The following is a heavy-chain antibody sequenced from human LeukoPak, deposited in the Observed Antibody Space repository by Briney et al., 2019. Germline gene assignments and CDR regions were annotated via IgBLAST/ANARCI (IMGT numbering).Heavy chain of an antibody. CDR1: GGSISSYY. D-gene: IGHD4-17*01. Sequence: PSETLSLTCTVSGGSISSYYWSWIRQPPGKGLEWIGHIYYSGSTSYNPSLKSRVTISVDTSKNQFSLKLSSVTAADTAVYYCARGGTTVTPGLLWFDPWGQGTLVTVSS. CDR3: ARGGTTVTPGLLWFDP. V-gene: IGHV4-59*01. J-gene: IGHJ5*02. CDR2: IYYSGST.